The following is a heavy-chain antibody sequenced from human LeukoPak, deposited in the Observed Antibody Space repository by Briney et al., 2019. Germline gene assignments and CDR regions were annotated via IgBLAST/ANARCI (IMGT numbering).Heavy chain of an antibody. CDR3: AQDLLGVTPPGC. V-gene: IGHV3-30*18. J-gene: IGHJ4*02. Sequence: GGSLRLACVASGFTFSRYGMQWVGQAPGKGLEGVAGISYDGSNTYYADSGMGRFTISRDNSKNTLNLQMNSLRPEDTAVYYCAQDLLGVTPPGCWGQGTLVTVSS. CDR2: ISYDGSNT. CDR1: GFTFSRYG. D-gene: IGHD2-21*02.